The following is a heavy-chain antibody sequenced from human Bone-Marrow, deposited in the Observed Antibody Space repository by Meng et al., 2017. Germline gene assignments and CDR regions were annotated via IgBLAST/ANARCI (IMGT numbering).Heavy chain of an antibody. Sequence: QWQLQQWGAGLLKPSETLSLTCAVYGGSFSGYYWSWIRQPPGKGLEWIGEINHSGSTNYNPSLKSRVTISVDTSKNQFSLKLSSVTAADTAVYYCARGRVTTVTTPNWYFDLWGRGTLVTVSS. V-gene: IGHV4-34*01. CDR2: INHSGST. J-gene: IGHJ2*01. D-gene: IGHD4-17*01. CDR3: ARGRVTTVTTPNWYFDL. CDR1: GGSFSGYY.